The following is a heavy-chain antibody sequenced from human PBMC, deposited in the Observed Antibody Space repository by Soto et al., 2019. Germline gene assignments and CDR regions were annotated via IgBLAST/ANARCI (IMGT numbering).Heavy chain of an antibody. J-gene: IGHJ6*02. Sequence: ASVKVSCKVSGYTLTELSMHWVRQAPGKGLEWMGGFDPEDGETIYAQKFQGRVTMTEDTSTDTAYMELSSLRSEDTAVYYCATSSRALAAAGMEYPYYYYGMGVWGQGTTVTVSS. D-gene: IGHD6-13*01. CDR3: ATSSRALAAAGMEYPYYYYGMGV. CDR1: GYTLTELS. V-gene: IGHV1-24*01. CDR2: FDPEDGET.